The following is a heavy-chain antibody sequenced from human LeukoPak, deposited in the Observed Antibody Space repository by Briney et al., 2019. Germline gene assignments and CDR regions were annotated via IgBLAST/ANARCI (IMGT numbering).Heavy chain of an antibody. V-gene: IGHV4-59*08. D-gene: IGHD2-21*01. CDR3: ARNSVAMHDY. CDR2: IYYSGST. Sequence: NPSETLSLTCTVAGSSISSYYWSCIRQPPGKGLEWIGYIYYSGSTNYNPSLKSRVSISVDTSKNQFSLKLSSVTAADTAVYYCARNSVAMHDYWGQGTLVTVSS. J-gene: IGHJ4*02. CDR1: GSSISSYY.